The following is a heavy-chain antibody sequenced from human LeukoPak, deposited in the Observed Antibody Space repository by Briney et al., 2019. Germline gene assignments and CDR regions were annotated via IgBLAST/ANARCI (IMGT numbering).Heavy chain of an antibody. CDR3: ARDWVGIPGRERYFDY. V-gene: IGHV3-21*01. D-gene: IGHD1-20*01. J-gene: IGHJ4*02. CDR1: GFTFSSYS. CDR2: ISSSSSYI. Sequence: GGSLRLSCAASGFTFSSYSMNWVRQAPGKGLEWVSSISSSSSYIYYADSVKGRFTISRDNAKNSLYLQMNSLRAEDTAVYYCARDWVGIPGRERYFDYWGQGTLVTVSS.